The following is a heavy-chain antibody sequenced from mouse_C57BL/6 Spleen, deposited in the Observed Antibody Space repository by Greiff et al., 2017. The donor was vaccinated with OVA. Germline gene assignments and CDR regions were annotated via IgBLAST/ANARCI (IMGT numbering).Heavy chain of an antibody. J-gene: IGHJ2*01. CDR1: GYTFTDYY. D-gene: IGHD1-1*01. CDR2: INPNNGGT. Sequence: VQLQQSGPELVKPGASVKISCKASGYTFTDYYMNWVKQSHGKSLEWIGDINPNNGGTSYNQKFKGKATLTVDKSSSTAYMELRSLTSEDSAVYYCARSITTVVAAGDFDYWGQGTTLTVSS. CDR3: ARSITTVVAAGDFDY. V-gene: IGHV1-26*01.